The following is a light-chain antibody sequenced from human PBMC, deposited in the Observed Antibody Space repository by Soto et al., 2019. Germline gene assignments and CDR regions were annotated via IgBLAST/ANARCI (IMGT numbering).Light chain of an antibody. CDR1: QSVSSN. V-gene: IGKV3-15*01. CDR2: GAS. J-gene: IGKJ1*01. Sequence: DIVMTQSPATLSVSPGERATLSCRASQSVSSNLAWYQQKPGQAPRLLIYGASNRATGIPARFSGSGSGTEFTLTISSLQSEDFAVYYCQQYNNWWTFGQGTKVEIK. CDR3: QQYNNWWT.